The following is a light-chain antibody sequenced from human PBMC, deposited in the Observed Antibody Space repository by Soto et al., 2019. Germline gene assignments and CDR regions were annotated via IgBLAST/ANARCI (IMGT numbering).Light chain of an antibody. CDR2: GAS. CDR3: QQYDIWPRT. Sequence: ELVLTQSPGTLSLSPGERATLSCRASQSVSSNYLAWYQQKPGQAPRLLIYGASSRATGIPDRFSGSGSGTDFTLTISRLEPEDFAVYYCQQYDIWPRTFGQGTKVDI. V-gene: IGKV3-20*01. J-gene: IGKJ1*01. CDR1: QSVSSNY.